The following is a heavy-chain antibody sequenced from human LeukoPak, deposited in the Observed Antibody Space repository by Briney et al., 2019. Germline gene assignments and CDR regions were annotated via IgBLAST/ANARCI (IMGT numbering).Heavy chain of an antibody. J-gene: IGHJ4*02. D-gene: IGHD2-15*01. Sequence: ASVKVSCKASGYTFTSYYMYWVRDRPGQGLEWMGVINPSGGSTSYAQKFQGRVTMTRDTSTSTVYMELSSLRSEDTAVYYCARDLRGSCIDYWGQGTLVTVSS. V-gene: IGHV1-46*01. CDR2: INPSGGST. CDR3: ARDLRGSCIDY. CDR1: GYTFTSYY.